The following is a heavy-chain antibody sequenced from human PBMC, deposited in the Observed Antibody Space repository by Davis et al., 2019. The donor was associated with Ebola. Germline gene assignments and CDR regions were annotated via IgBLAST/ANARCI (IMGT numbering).Heavy chain of an antibody. Sequence: PGGSLRLSCAASGFTFSSYWMSWVRQAPGKGLEWVANIKQDGSEKYYVDSVKGRFTISRDNAKNSLYLQMNSLRAEDTAVYYCAREVRIKNWNPYYYYYGMDVWGQGTTVTVSS. CDR1: GFTFSSYW. J-gene: IGHJ6*02. V-gene: IGHV3-7*01. CDR3: AREVRIKNWNPYYYYYGMDV. D-gene: IGHD1-1*01. CDR2: IKQDGSEK.